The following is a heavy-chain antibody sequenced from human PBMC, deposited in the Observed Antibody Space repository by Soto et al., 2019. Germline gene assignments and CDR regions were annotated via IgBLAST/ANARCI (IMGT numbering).Heavy chain of an antibody. V-gene: IGHV4-31*01. J-gene: IGHJ4*02. D-gene: IGHD4-17*01. Sequence: SETLSLTCTVSGGSISSGGYYWSWIRQHPGKGLEWIGYIYYSGSTYYNPSLKSQVTISVDTSKNQFSLKLSSVTAADTAVYYCARDSRDYGGNSFGYWGQGTLVTVSS. CDR1: GGSISSGGYY. CDR2: IYYSGST. CDR3: ARDSRDYGGNSFGY.